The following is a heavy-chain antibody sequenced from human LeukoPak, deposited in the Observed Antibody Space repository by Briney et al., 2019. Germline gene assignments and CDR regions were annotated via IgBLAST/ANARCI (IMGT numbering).Heavy chain of an antibody. CDR1: GGTFSSYA. V-gene: IGHV1-69*05. D-gene: IGHD3-22*01. J-gene: IGHJ6*03. Sequence: ASVKVSCKASGGTFSSYAISWVRQAPGQGLEWMGGIVPIFGTANYAQKFQGRVTITTDESTSTAYMELSSLRSEDTAVYYCAAPGNYYDSSGYSDYHYYMDVWGKGTTVTVSS. CDR2: IVPIFGTA. CDR3: AAPGNYYDSSGYSDYHYYMDV.